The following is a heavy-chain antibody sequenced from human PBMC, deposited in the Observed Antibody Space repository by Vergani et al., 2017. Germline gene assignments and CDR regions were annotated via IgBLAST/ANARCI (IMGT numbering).Heavy chain of an antibody. J-gene: IGHJ5*02. CDR2: MYHSGST. Sequence: QVQLQESGPGLVKPSETLSLTCSASGGSMSGYYWSWIRQPPGKELEWIGYMYHSGSTNYNPSLETRVTISGDTSKNQFSLKLNSVTAADTAVYYCGRVADFYGLGSRLLDLWGQGILVTVSS. CDR3: GRVADFYGLGSRLLDL. D-gene: IGHD3-10*01. V-gene: IGHV4-59*01. CDR1: GGSMSGYY.